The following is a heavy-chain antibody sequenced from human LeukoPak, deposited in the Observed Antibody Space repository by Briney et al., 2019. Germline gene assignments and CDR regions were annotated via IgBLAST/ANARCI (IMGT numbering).Heavy chain of an antibody. Sequence: PTGGSLRLSCAASGFTFSSYEMNWVRQAPGKGLEWVSYISSSGSTIYYADSVKGRFTISRDNARNSLYLQMNSLRAEDTAVYYCARDPYSGTYGDTYYYYMDVWGKGTTVTISS. CDR1: GFTFSSYE. CDR2: ISSSGSTI. V-gene: IGHV3-48*03. D-gene: IGHD1-26*01. CDR3: ARDPYSGTYGDTYYYYMDV. J-gene: IGHJ6*03.